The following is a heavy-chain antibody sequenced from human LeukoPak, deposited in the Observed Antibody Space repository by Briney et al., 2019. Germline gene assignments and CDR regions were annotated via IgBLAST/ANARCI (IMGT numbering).Heavy chain of an antibody. V-gene: IGHV4-59*01. Sequence: SETLSLTCTVSGGSISSYYWSWIRQPPGKGLEWIGYIYYSGSTNYNPSLKSRVTISVDMSKNQFSLKLSSVTAADTAVYYCAHSYYDSSGYYYPFDYWGQGTLVTVSS. CDR3: AHSYYDSSGYYYPFDY. CDR2: IYYSGST. D-gene: IGHD3-22*01. J-gene: IGHJ4*02. CDR1: GGSISSYY.